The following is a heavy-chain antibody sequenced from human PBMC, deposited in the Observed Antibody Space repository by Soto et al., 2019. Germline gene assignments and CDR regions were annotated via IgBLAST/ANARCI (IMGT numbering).Heavy chain of an antibody. Sequence: GGSLRLSCAASGFTFSTYALTWVRQAPGKGLEWVSSIGTHADTTYYVDSVKGRFSISRDNSKNTVYLQMSSLSAEDTAVYYCARPYVEVAVNDAFDIWGRGTMVTVSS. CDR2: IGTHADTT. CDR1: GFTFSTYA. V-gene: IGHV3-23*01. J-gene: IGHJ3*02. CDR3: ARPYVEVAVNDAFDI. D-gene: IGHD3-16*01.